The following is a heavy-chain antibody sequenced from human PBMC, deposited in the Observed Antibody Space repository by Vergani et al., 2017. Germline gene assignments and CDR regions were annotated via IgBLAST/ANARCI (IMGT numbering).Heavy chain of an antibody. CDR1: GYRFTSYW. CDR3: ARLYGRDSSGSKYFDY. CDR2: IYPGDSDT. D-gene: IGHD3-22*01. J-gene: IGHJ4*02. V-gene: IGHV5-51*01. Sequence: EVQLVQSGAEVKKPGESLKISCETSGYRFTSYWIGWVRQMPGKGLEWMGIIYPGDSDTRYSPSFQGQVTISADKSISTAYLQWSSLKASDTAMYYCARLYGRDSSGSKYFDYWGQGTLVTVSS.